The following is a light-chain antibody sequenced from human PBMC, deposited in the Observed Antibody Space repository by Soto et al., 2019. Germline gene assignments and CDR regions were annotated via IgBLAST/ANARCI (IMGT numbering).Light chain of an antibody. J-gene: IGKJ2*01. V-gene: IGKV1-5*01. CDR1: RSVTNW. CDR2: DAS. CDR3: QQYTTYPYT. Sequence: DIQMTQSPSTLSASVGDRVTITCRASRSVTNWLAWYQQKPGKAPNLLIYDASRLQSGIPSRFSGSGSGTEFTLTISSLQPDDFATYYCQQYTTYPYTFGQGTK.